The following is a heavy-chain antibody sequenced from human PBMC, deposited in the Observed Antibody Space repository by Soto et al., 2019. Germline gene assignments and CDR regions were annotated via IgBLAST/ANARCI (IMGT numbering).Heavy chain of an antibody. J-gene: IGHJ5*01. CDR3: AHKRDVSRGFKS. CDR1: GFSFSINGVA. Sequence: QITLKESGPTLVKPTQTLTLTCTFSGFSFSINGVAVGWIRQPPGQALEWLALIYWDDDQRYNPSLKNRLTITKDTSRNQSVLTMTNMDPVDTATYYCAHKRDVSRGFKSWVQGTLVTVSS. CDR2: IYWDDDQ. V-gene: IGHV2-5*02.